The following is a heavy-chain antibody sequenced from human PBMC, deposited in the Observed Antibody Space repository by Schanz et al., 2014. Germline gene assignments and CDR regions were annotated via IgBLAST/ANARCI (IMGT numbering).Heavy chain of an antibody. D-gene: IGHD2-21*01. Sequence: QVQLLQSGAEVKKPGASMKVSCKASGYTFTTYYMLWVRQAPGQGLEWMGRIIPILGIANYAQKFQGRVTITADTSTNTAYMELSSLTSEDTAVHYCARGRGCYDYWGQGTLVTDSS. CDR3: ARGRGCYDY. V-gene: IGHV1-69*09. CDR2: IIPILGIA. CDR1: GYTFTTYY. J-gene: IGHJ4*02.